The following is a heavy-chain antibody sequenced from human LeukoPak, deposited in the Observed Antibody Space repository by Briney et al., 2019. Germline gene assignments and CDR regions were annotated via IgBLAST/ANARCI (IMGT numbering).Heavy chain of an antibody. CDR1: GGTFSSYA. D-gene: IGHD3-3*01. V-gene: IGHV1-69*13. CDR3: ARLHYDFWSGYYFESDY. CDR2: IIPIFGTA. Sequence: ASVTVSCMASGGTFSSYAISWVRQAPGQGLEWMGGIIPIFGTANYAQKFQGRVTITADESTSTAYMELSSLRSEDTAVYYCARLHYDFWSGYYFESDYWGQGTLVTVSS. J-gene: IGHJ4*02.